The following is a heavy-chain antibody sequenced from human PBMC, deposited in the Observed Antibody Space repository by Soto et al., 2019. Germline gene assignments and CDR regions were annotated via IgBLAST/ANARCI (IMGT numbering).Heavy chain of an antibody. V-gene: IGHV1-8*01. Sequence: ASVKVSCKASGYTFTSYDINWVRQATGQGLEWMGWMNPNSGNTGYAQKFQGRVTMTRNTSISTAYMELSSLRSEDTAVYYCARDVGGQWLAEYKNDKNYGMDGWGQGTTVTVSS. CDR1: GYTFTSYD. CDR3: ARDVGGQWLAEYKNDKNYGMDG. D-gene: IGHD6-19*01. J-gene: IGHJ6*02. CDR2: MNPNSGNT.